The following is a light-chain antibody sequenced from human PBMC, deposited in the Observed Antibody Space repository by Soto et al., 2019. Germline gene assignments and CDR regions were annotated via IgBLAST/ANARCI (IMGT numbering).Light chain of an antibody. J-gene: IGLJ1*01. CDR2: AVS. CDR1: SSDVGGYNY. V-gene: IGLV2-14*01. CDR3: CSYTVSGTYV. Sequence: QSVVTEAASVSGSPGQSITISCTGTSSDVGGYNYVSWYQQHPGKAPKLMIYAVSNRPSGVSNRFSGSKSGNTATLTISGLQAEDEADYYCCSYTVSGTYVFGTGTKVTVL.